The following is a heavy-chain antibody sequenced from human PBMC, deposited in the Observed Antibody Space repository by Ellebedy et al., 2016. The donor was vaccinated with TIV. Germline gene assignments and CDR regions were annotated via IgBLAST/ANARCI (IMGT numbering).Heavy chain of an antibody. D-gene: IGHD3-22*01. Sequence: GESLKISCAASGLSLNNDVMSWVRQAPGKGLEWVSTIRGAGGSTSYADSVKGRFTISTDTSKKVLYLQMSSLSVEDTAVYYCAKEGRRKRVMVIETWGQGTPVTVSS. CDR3: AKEGRRKRVMVIET. J-gene: IGHJ4*02. CDR2: IRGAGGST. CDR1: GLSLNNDV. V-gene: IGHV3-23*01.